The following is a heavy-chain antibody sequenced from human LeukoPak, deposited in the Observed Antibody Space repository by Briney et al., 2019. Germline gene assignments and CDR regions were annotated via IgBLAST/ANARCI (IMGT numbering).Heavy chain of an antibody. V-gene: IGHV4-59*01. Sequence: SETLSLTCTVSGGSISSYYWSWIRQPPGKGLEWIGYIYYSGSTNYNPSLKSRVTISVDTSKNQFSLKLSSVTAADTAVYCCARLGITIFGVAVEAFDIWGQGTMVTVSS. CDR3: ARLGITIFGVAVEAFDI. J-gene: IGHJ3*02. D-gene: IGHD3-3*01. CDR2: IYYSGST. CDR1: GGSISSYY.